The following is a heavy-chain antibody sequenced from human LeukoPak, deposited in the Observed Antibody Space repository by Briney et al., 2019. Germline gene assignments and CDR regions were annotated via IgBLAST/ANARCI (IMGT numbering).Heavy chain of an antibody. CDR2: VNSDGSST. CDR1: VFTFSSYW. D-gene: IGHD7-27*01. Sequence: GGSLRLSCAASVFTFSSYWMHWVRQAPGKGLVWVSRVNSDGSSTNSADSVKGRFAISRDNAKNTLFLQMNSLRAEDTAVYYCTRNWGSDYWGQGTLVTVSS. V-gene: IGHV3-74*01. CDR3: TRNWGSDY. J-gene: IGHJ4*02.